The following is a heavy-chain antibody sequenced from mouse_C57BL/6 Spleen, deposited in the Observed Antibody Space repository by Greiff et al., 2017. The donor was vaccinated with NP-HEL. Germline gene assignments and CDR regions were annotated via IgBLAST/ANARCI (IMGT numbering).Heavy chain of an antibody. Sequence: ESGPGLVKPSQSLSLTCSVTGYSITSGYYWNWIRQFPGNKLEWMGYISYDGSNNYNPSLKNRISITRDTSKNQFFLKLNSVTTEDTATYYCAIGLYYFDYWGQGTTLTVSS. CDR2: ISYDGSN. CDR1: GYSITSGYY. J-gene: IGHJ2*01. V-gene: IGHV3-6*01. CDR3: AIGLYYFDY.